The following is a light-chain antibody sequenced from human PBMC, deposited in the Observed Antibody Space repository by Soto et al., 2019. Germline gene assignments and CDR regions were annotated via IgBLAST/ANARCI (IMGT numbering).Light chain of an antibody. CDR1: NSDVGGYNF. Sequence: QSVLTQPLSVSGSPGQSVTVSCTGTNSDVGGYNFVSWYQQHPGKAPKLMIYDVNQRPSGVPDRFSGSKSGNTASLTISGLQADDEADYYCSSYTSSSTYVFGTGTKVTVL. CDR2: DVN. J-gene: IGLJ1*01. CDR3: SSYTSSSTYV. V-gene: IGLV2-11*01.